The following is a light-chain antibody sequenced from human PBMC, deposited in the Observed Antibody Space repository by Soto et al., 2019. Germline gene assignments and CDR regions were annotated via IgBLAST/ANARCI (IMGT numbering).Light chain of an antibody. J-gene: IGKJ2*01. Sequence: DIPMTQSPSSLSTSVGDRITITCRASQSISSFLNWYQQKPGKAPKLLIYAASSLQRGVPSRFSGSGSGTDFTLTISSLQPEDFAAYYCQQSYSSPPTFGQGTSLEIK. CDR2: AAS. CDR3: QQSYSSPPT. CDR1: QSISSF. V-gene: IGKV1-39*01.